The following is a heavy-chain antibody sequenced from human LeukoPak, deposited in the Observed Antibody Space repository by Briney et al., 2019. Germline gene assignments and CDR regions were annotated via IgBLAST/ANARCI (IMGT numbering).Heavy chain of an antibody. Sequence: SETLSLTCTVSGGSISSSSYYRGWIRQPPGKGLEWIGSIYYSGSTYYNPSLKSRVTISVDTSKNQFSLKLSSVTAADTAVYYCARGGGSYFDYWGQGTLVTVSS. CDR1: GGSISSSSYY. J-gene: IGHJ4*02. D-gene: IGHD1-26*01. CDR3: ARGGGSYFDY. CDR2: IYYSGST. V-gene: IGHV4-39*07.